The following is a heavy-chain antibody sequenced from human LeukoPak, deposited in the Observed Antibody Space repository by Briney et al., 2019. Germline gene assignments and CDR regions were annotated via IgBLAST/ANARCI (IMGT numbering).Heavy chain of an antibody. V-gene: IGHV4-34*01. D-gene: IGHD2-2*02. CDR2: INHSGST. J-gene: IGHJ6*04. CDR3: ARGPVAYCSSTSCYTLETYYYYGMDV. Sequence: PSETLSLTCAVYGGSFSGYYWSWIRQPPGKGLEWIGEINHSGSTNYNPSLKSRVTISVDTSKNQFSLKLSSVTDADTAVYYCARGPVAYCSSTSCYTLETYYYYGMDVWGKGTTVTVSS. CDR1: GGSFSGYY.